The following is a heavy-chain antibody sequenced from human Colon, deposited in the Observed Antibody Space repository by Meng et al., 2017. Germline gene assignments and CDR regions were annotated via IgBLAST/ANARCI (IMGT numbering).Heavy chain of an antibody. CDR2: ISAYNGNT. J-gene: IGHJ4*02. D-gene: IGHD4-17*01. Sequence: QGQPVPSGGEVKKPGASGKVSCKASGYTFTSYGISWVRQAPGQGLEWMGWISAYNGNTNYAQKLQGRVTMTTDTSTSTAYMELRSLRSDDTAVYYCSRVIADYGDSLWNWGQGTLVTVSS. V-gene: IGHV1-18*01. CDR3: SRVIADYGDSLWN. CDR1: GYTFTSYG.